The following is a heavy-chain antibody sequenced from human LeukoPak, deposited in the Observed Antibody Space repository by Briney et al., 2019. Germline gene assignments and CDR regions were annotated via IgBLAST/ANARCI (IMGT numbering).Heavy chain of an antibody. CDR2: INEDGSAK. CDR3: TRSRRDGNDY. V-gene: IGHV3-7*01. J-gene: IGHJ4*02. D-gene: IGHD5-24*01. Sequence: GGSLRLSCAASGFTFSSSWMSWVRQAPGKGLEWVANINEDGSAKYYVDSVKGRFTISRDNAKRSLDLQVNSLRAEDTAVYYCTRSRRDGNDYWGQGTLVTVPS. CDR1: GFTFSSSW.